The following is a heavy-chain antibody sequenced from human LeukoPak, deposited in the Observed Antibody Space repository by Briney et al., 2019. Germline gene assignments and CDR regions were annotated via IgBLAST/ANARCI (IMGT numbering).Heavy chain of an antibody. J-gene: IGHJ4*02. CDR1: GGTFSSYA. V-gene: IGHV1-69*01. D-gene: IGHD6-13*01. Sequence: SVKVSCKASGGTFSSYAISWVRQAPRQGLEWMGGIIPIFGTANYAQKFQGRVTITADESTSTAYMELGSLRSEDTAVYYCARDSSSSWYPVTEYYYFDYWGQGTLVTVSS. CDR3: ARDSSSSWYPVTEYYYFDY. CDR2: IIPIFGTA.